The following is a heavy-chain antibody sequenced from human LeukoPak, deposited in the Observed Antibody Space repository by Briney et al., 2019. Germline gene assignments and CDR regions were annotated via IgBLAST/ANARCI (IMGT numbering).Heavy chain of an antibody. J-gene: IGHJ5*02. V-gene: IGHV3-48*03. CDR3: ARILWGSSASNWFDP. CDR2: ISSSGSPM. Sequence: PGGSLRLSCAASGFTLSSYEMHWVRQAPGKGLEWVSYISSSGSPMYYADSVKGRLTISRDNTKNSLYLQMNSLRAEDTAVYCCARILWGSSASNWFDPWGQGTLVTVSS. CDR1: GFTLSSYE. D-gene: IGHD6-25*01.